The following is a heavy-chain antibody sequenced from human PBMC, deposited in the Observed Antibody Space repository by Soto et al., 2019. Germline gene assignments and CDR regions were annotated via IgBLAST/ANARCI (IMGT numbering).Heavy chain of an antibody. CDR2: IYNSATT. Sequence: PSETLSLTCTVSVGSISSYYWSLIRQPPGKGLEWIGYIYNSATTKYNPSLKIRVTISVDTSKNQFSLKLSSVTTADTAVYYCAGGRFDFIWGTPAPYLDYWGQGALVTVSS. CDR3: AGGRFDFIWGTPAPYLDY. J-gene: IGHJ4*02. CDR1: VGSISSYY. D-gene: IGHD3-16*01. V-gene: IGHV4-59*01.